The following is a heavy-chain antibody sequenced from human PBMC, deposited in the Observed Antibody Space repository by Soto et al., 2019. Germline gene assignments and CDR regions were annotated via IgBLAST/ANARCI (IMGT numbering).Heavy chain of an antibody. V-gene: IGHV3-23*01. CDR2: ISDSGGNT. CDR3: AKDIVVVVAASLGY. CDR1: GFTFSSYA. D-gene: IGHD2-15*01. J-gene: IGHJ4*02. Sequence: PGGSLRLSCAASGFTFSSYAVSWVRQAPGKGLEWVSGISDSGGNTYYADSVKGRFTISRDNSKNTLYLQMNSLRAEDTAVYYCAKDIVVVVAASLGYWGQGTLVTVSS.